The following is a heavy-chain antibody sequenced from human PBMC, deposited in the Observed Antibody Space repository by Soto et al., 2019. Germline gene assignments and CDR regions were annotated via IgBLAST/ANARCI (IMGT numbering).Heavy chain of an antibody. CDR3: ARSMFSSPNTPNHYYAMDV. V-gene: IGHV3-13*01. CDR2: LAMAGDT. Sequence: EVQLVESGGGLVQPGGSLRLSCAASGFIFGTYDLHWVRQVTGKGLEWVSSLAMAGDTHYSCSVKGRFTISRENDKNSLYLQMNSLRDEDTAVYFCARSMFSSPNTPNHYYAMDVWGQWTTVTVSS. CDR1: GFIFGTYD. J-gene: IGHJ6*02. D-gene: IGHD6-13*01.